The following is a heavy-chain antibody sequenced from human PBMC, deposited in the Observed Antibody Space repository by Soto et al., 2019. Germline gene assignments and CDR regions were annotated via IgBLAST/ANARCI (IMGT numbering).Heavy chain of an antibody. CDR3: ARYVRSGGNINWFDL. CDR2: ISTYNGNT. J-gene: IGHJ5*02. Sequence: ASVKVSCKTSGYTFTRYAISWVRQAPGQGLEWMGWISTYNGNTNYAQKFQGRVTMTTDTSTSTVYMELRSLRSDDTAVYYCARYVRSGGNINWFDLWGQGTLVTVAS. V-gene: IGHV1-18*01. CDR1: GYTFTRYA. D-gene: IGHD2-15*01.